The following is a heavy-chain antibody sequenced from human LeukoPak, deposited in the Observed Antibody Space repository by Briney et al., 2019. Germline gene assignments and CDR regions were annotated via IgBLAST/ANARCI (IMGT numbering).Heavy chain of an antibody. Sequence: GGSLRLSCAASGFTSSSYWMSWVRQAPGKGLGWGANIKQDGSEKYYVDSVKGRFTISRDNAKNSLYLPMNSLRAEDTAVYYCARNPVPVGSGWYPFDYWGQGTLVTVSS. CDR1: GFTSSSYW. CDR3: ARNPVPVGSGWYPFDY. CDR2: IKQDGSEK. V-gene: IGHV3-7*01. D-gene: IGHD6-19*01. J-gene: IGHJ4*02.